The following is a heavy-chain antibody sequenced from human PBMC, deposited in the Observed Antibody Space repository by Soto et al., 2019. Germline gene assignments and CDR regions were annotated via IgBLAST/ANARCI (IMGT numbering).Heavy chain of an antibody. CDR1: GFTFSSYA. Sequence: QVQLVESGGGVVQPGRSLRLSCAASGFTFSSYAMHWVRQAPGKGLEWVAVISYDGSNKYYADSVKGRFTISRDNSKNTLYLQINSLRAEDTAVYYCASLETTVVTPFDYWGQGTLVTVSS. CDR3: ASLETTVVTPFDY. CDR2: ISYDGSNK. D-gene: IGHD4-17*01. V-gene: IGHV3-30-3*01. J-gene: IGHJ4*02.